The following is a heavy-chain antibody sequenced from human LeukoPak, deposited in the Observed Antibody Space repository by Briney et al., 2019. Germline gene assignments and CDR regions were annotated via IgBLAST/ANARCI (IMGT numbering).Heavy chain of an antibody. CDR2: TSYDGSNK. D-gene: IGHD6-19*01. V-gene: IGHV3-30-3*01. CDR3: ARDRGIAVAGTDY. CDR1: GFTFSNYW. J-gene: IGHJ4*02. Sequence: GGSLRLSCAASGFTFSNYWMSWVRQAPGKGLEWVAVTSYDGSNKYYADSVKGRFTISRDNSKNTLYLQMNSLRPEDTAVYYCARDRGIAVAGTDYWGQGTLVTVSS.